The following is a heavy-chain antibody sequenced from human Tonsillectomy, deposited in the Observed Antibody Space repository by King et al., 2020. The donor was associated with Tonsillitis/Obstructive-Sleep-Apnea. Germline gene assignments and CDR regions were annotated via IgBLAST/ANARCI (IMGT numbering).Heavy chain of an antibody. CDR2: IKQDGSEK. CDR3: ASRKYYYYYYYLDV. J-gene: IGHJ6*03. Sequence: QLVQSGGGLVQPGGSLRLSCAASGFTFSSYWMSWVRQAPGTGLEWVANIKQDGSEKYYVDSVKGRFTISRDNAKNSLYLQMNSLRAEDTAEYYCASRKYYYYYYYLDVWGKGTPVTVSS. CDR1: GFTFSSYW. V-gene: IGHV3-7*02.